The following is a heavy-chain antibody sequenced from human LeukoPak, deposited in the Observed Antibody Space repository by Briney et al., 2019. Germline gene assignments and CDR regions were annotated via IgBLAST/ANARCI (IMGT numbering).Heavy chain of an antibody. Sequence: SQTLSLTCTVSGGSISSGDYYWSWIRQPPGKGLEWIGYIYCSGSTYYNPSLKSRVTISVDTSKNQFSLKLSSVTAADTAVYYCARSLYTKYYYDSSGFFPFDYWGQGTLVTVSS. V-gene: IGHV4-30-4*08. J-gene: IGHJ4*02. CDR2: IYCSGST. CDR3: ARSLYTKYYYDSSGFFPFDY. D-gene: IGHD3-22*01. CDR1: GGSISSGDYY.